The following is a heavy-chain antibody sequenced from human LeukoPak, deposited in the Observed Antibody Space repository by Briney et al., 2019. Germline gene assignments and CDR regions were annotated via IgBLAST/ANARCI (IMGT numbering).Heavy chain of an antibody. J-gene: IGHJ4*02. D-gene: IGHD5-24*01. CDR3: ARLGLGDGVEMATNPPYYFDY. Sequence: PETLSLTCTVSGGSISSYYWSWIRQPPGKGLEWIGYIYYSGSTNYNPSLKSRVTISVDTSKNQFSLKLSSVTAADTAVYYCARLGLGDGVEMATNPPYYFDYWGQGTLVTVSS. CDR1: GGSISSYY. V-gene: IGHV4-59*08. CDR2: IYYSGST.